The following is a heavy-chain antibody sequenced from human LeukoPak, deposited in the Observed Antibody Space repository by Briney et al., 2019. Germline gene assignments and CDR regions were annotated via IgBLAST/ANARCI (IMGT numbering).Heavy chain of an antibody. J-gene: IGHJ4*02. CDR1: GLIFSSYS. CDR2: ISNSSSYI. CDR3: SRGPGGYYSY. Sequence: GGSLRHPCAASGLIFSSYSMNCVRQAPGKGLEWVSSISNSSSYIYYAASVKSRFTISRDQAQNLPELQMDNLRGHDTVVYYRSRGPGGYYSYWGQGTLVTVSS. V-gene: IGHV3-21*01. D-gene: IGHD2-21*02.